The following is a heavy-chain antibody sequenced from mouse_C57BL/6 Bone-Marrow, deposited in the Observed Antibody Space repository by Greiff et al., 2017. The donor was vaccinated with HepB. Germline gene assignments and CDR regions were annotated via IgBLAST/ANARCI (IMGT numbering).Heavy chain of an antibody. CDR1: GYTFTSYW. D-gene: IGHD1-1*01. Sequence: VQLQQPGAELVRPGTSVKLSCKASGYTFTSYWMHWVKQRPGQGLEWIGVIDPSDSYTNYNQKFKGKATLTVDTSSSTAYMQLSSLTSADSAVYYGARPRVVLRVAGFAYWGQGTLVTVSA. V-gene: IGHV1-59*01. CDR3: ARPRVVLRVAGFAY. J-gene: IGHJ3*01. CDR2: IDPSDSYT.